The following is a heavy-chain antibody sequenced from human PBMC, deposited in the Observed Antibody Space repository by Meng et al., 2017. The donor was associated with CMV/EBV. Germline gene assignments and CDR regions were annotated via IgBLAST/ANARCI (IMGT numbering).Heavy chain of an antibody. J-gene: IGHJ4*02. CDR1: GGSFSGYY. V-gene: IGHV4-34*01. D-gene: IGHD3-3*01. CDR2: INHSGST. CDR3: ARYYPRESGHYTLGFDY. Sequence: SETLSLTCAVYGGSFSGYYWSWIRQPPGKGLEWIGEINHSGSTNYNPSLKSRVTISVDTSKNQFSLKLSSVTAADTAVYYCARYYPRESGHYTLGFDYWGQGTLVNVSS.